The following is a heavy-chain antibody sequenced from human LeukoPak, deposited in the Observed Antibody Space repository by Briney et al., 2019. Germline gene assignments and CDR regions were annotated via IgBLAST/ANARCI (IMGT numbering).Heavy chain of an antibody. CDR1: GYTFTSYY. CDR3: ARDRYDTSGYPDY. Sequence: ASVKVSCKASGYTFTSYYIHWVRQAPGQGPEWVGIINPSGGSTNYAQKFQGRVTMTRDMSTNTVYMELSSLRSEDTAVYYCARDRYDTSGYPDYWGQGTLVTVSS. J-gene: IGHJ4*02. CDR2: INPSGGST. D-gene: IGHD3-22*01. V-gene: IGHV1-46*01.